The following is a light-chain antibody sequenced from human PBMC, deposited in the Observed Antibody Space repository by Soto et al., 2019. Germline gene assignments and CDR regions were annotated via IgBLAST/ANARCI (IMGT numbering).Light chain of an antibody. CDR1: QSASSSY. J-gene: IGKJ3*01. V-gene: IGKV3-20*01. Sequence: EIVLTQSPGTLSLSPGERATLSCRASQSASSSYLAWYQQKPGQAPRRLIYGASSTATGIPARLSGSGSGRDFTLTISRLEPEGFEVYYCQQYGSSLFTFGPGTKVYIK. CDR3: QQYGSSLFT. CDR2: GAS.